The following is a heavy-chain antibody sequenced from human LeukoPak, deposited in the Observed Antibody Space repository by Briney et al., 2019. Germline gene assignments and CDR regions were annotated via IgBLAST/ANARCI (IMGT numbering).Heavy chain of an antibody. CDR2: ISGGGGST. D-gene: IGHD1-7*01. J-gene: IGHJ4*02. Sequence: GASLRLSCAASGFTFSSYAMSWVRQAPGKGLEWVSAISGGGGSTYYADSVKGRFTISRDNSKNTLYLQMNSLRAEDTAVYYCARVGITGTTAYWGQGTLVTVSS. CDR3: ARVGITGTTAY. V-gene: IGHV3-23*01. CDR1: GFTFSSYA.